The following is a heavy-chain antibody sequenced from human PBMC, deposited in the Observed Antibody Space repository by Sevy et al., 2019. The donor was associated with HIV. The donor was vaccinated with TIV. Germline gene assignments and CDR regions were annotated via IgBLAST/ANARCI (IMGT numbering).Heavy chain of an antibody. CDR1: GFDVSNNY. D-gene: IGHD6-13*01. CDR3: ARDYSRRPGWFDP. V-gene: IGHV3-53*01. Sequence: GGSLRFSCAGSGFDVSNNYMSWVRQAPGKGLEWVSIIYSSGTTYYADSVKGRFTISRDKSKNTVYLQMSSLRADDTAFYHCARDYSRRPGWFDPRGQGTLVTVSS. J-gene: IGHJ5*02. CDR2: IYSSGTT.